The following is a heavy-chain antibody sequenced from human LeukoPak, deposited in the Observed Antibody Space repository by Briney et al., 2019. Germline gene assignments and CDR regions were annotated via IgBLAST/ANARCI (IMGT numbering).Heavy chain of an antibody. V-gene: IGHV3-74*01. D-gene: IGHD4-23*01. CDR3: ARHLTYGGWNL. CDR2: INSDGDST. CDR1: GFAFNTYW. J-gene: IGHJ5*02. Sequence: GSLRLSCAASGFAFNTYWMHWVRQTPGKGLVWVSRINSDGDSTTYADPVKGRFTISRDNAKNTLFLQMSSLRAEDTALYYCARHLTYGGWNLWGQGTLVTVSS.